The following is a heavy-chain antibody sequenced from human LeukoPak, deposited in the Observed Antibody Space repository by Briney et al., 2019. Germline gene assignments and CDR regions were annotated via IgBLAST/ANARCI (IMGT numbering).Heavy chain of an antibody. CDR3: TRGYNTASLD. J-gene: IGHJ4*02. D-gene: IGHD5-18*01. CDR1: GFTFSRNW. V-gene: IGHV3-74*01. Sequence: GGSLRLSCVASGFTFSRNWLHWVRQAPGKGLVSVSRITTAGRTTNYADSVKGRFTIPRDNTKNTLYLQMNSLRAEDSAVYFCTRGYNTASLDWGQGPRITVAS. CDR2: ITTAGRTT.